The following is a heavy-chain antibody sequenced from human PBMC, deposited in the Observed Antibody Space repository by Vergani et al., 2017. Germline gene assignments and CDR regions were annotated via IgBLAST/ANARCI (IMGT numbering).Heavy chain of an antibody. J-gene: IGHJ4*02. D-gene: IGHD3-22*01. CDR2: ISGSGGST. V-gene: IGHV3-23*04. CDR1: GSTVSGNY. Sequence: ELQLVESGGGLVQPGGSLRLSCAASGSTVSGNYMTWVRQAPGKGLEWVSAISGSGGSTYYADSVKGRFTISRDTSKNTLYLQMNSLRAEDTAVYYCAKDKSPSYYDSSGPTSVWGQGTLVTV. CDR3: AKDKSPSYYDSSGPTSV.